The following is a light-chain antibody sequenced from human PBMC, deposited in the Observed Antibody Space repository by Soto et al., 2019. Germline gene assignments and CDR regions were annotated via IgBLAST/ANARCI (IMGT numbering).Light chain of an antibody. CDR3: QQLNSYPQT. CDR1: QVVSSY. J-gene: IGKJ1*01. V-gene: IGKV1-9*01. Sequence: DIQLTQSPSFLSASVGDRVTITCRASQVVSSYLAWYQQKPGKAPRLLIYAASTWQSGIPSRFSGSGSGTEFIITSSSLQHDDFATYYCQQLNSYPQTFGQGTKVDI. CDR2: AAS.